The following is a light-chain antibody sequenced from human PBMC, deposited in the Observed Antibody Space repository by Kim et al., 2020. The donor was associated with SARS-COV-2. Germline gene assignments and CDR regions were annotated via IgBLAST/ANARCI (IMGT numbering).Light chain of an antibody. CDR3: QSYDSSNRWV. CDR1: SGSIASNY. J-gene: IGLJ3*02. V-gene: IGLV6-57*03. Sequence: NFMLTQPHSVSESPGKTVTISCTRSSGSIASNYVQWYQQRPGSAPTTVIYEDNQRPSGVPDRFSGSIDSSSNSASLTISGLKTEDEADYYCQSYDSSNRWVFCGGTKLTVL. CDR2: EDN.